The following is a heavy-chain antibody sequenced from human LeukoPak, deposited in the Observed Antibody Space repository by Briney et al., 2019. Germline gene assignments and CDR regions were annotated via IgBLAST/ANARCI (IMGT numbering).Heavy chain of an antibody. V-gene: IGHV3-30-3*01. CDR3: ARRGSSGRKPGPFDY. CDR1: GFTFSRYP. Sequence: GGSLRLSCAASGFTFSRYPMHWVRQAPGKGLEWVAVIGWDGSHKYYADSVKGRFSISRDDSKNTVYLQMDSLRAEDTAIYYCARRGSSGRKPGPFDYWGQGTLVTVSS. J-gene: IGHJ4*02. D-gene: IGHD1-26*01. CDR2: IGWDGSHK.